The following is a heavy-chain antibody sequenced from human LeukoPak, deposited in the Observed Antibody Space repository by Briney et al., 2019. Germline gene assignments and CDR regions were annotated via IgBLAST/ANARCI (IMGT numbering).Heavy chain of an antibody. CDR3: ALGYCGGGSCSTYYFDY. J-gene: IGHJ4*02. CDR2: INSDGSST. CDR1: GFTFRNYG. D-gene: IGHD2-15*01. Sequence: PPGGSLRLSCAVSGFTFRNYGMHWVRQAPGKGLVWVSRINSDGSSTSYADSVKGRFTISRDNAKNTLYLQMNSLRAEDTAVYYCALGYCGGGSCSTYYFDYWGQGTLVTVSS. V-gene: IGHV3-74*01.